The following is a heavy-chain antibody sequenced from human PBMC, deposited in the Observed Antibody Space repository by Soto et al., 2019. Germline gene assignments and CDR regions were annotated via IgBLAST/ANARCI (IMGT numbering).Heavy chain of an antibody. D-gene: IGHD3-3*01. J-gene: IGHJ6*02. CDR3: ARSYDFWSGYPPLDYYYGMDV. V-gene: IGHV1-2*04. CDR2: INPNSGGT. CDR1: GYTFTGYY. Sequence: ASVKVSCKASGYTFTGYYMHWVRQAPGQGLEWMGWINPNSGGTNYAQKLQGWVTMTRDTSISTAYMELSRLRSDDTAVYYCARSYDFWSGYPPLDYYYGMDVWGQGTTVTVSS.